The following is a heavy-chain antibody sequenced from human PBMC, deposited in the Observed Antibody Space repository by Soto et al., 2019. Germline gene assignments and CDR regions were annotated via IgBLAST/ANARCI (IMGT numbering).Heavy chain of an antibody. CDR2: IIPIFGTA. J-gene: IGHJ4*02. CDR3: ASFESGSSGHWYYFDY. CDR1: GGTFSSYA. V-gene: IGHV1-69*13. Sequence: GASVKVSCKASGGTFSSYAISWVRQAPGQGLEWMGGIIPIFGTANYAQKFQGRVTITADESTSTAYMELSSLRSEDTAVYYCASFESGSSGHWYYFDYWGQGTLVTVSS. D-gene: IGHD3-22*01.